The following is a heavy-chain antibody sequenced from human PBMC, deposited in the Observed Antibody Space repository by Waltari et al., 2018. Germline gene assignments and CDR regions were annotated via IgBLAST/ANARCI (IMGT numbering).Heavy chain of an antibody. J-gene: IGHJ4*02. CDR1: GGTSGRFA. V-gene: IGHV1-69*01. CDR2: ILPKIGAS. D-gene: IGHD2-2*01. CDR3: ATDTSPPY. Sequence: QMQLVQSGAEVKKPVSSAKVSCKASGGTSGRFAFSCVRQAAGEGLEWMGGILPKIGASNYAQKFQGRVTITADDSTRIAYMEVSSLSFEDTAVYFCATDTSPPYWGQGTLVIVSS.